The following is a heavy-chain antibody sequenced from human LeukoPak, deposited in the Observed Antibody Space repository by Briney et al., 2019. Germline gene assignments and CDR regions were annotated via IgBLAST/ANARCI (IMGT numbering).Heavy chain of an antibody. V-gene: IGHV4-34*01. CDR1: GVTFSSCY. Sequence: PSESLSLSCAVSGVTFSSCYLSWTRQPPGKGLEWISVIYHSGSTYYTQSLKRRVTISIDTSKNQFSLKLSAVTAPDTAVYYCARGRSWYSYWGQRTLVTVSS. J-gene: IGHJ4*02. CDR2: IYHSGST. CDR3: ARGRSWYSY. D-gene: IGHD6-13*01.